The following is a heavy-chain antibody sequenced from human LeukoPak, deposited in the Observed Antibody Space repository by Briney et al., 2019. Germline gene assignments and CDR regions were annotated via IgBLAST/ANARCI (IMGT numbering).Heavy chain of an antibody. D-gene: IGHD3-22*01. V-gene: IGHV3-23*01. CDR2: ISGSGGST. J-gene: IGHJ4*02. CDR1: GFTFSSYA. Sequence: GGSPRLSCAASGFTFSSYAMSWVRQAPGKGLEWVSAISGSGGSTYYADSVKGRFTISRDNSKNTLYLQMNSLRAEDTAVYYCAINAKTYYYDSSGSYYFDYWGQGTLVTVSS. CDR3: AINAKTYYYDSSGSYYFDY.